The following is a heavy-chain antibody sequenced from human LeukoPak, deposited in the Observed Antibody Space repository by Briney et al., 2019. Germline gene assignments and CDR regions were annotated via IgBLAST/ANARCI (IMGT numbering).Heavy chain of an antibody. CDR1: GYTFTGYY. D-gene: IGHD7-27*01. V-gene: IGHV1-2*02. Sequence: ASVKVSCKASGYTFTGYYMHWVRQAPGLGPEWMGWINPNIGVTNYAQKFQGRVTMTRDTSISTAYMELSRLRSDDTAIYYCASANWDAFDVWGQGTMVTVSS. CDR3: ASANWDAFDV. J-gene: IGHJ3*01. CDR2: INPNIGVT.